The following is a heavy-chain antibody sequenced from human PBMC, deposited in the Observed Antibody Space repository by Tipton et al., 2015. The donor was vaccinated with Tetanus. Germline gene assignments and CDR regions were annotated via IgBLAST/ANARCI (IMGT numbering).Heavy chain of an antibody. D-gene: IGHD3-10*02. CDR1: GDSVSRDGPT. J-gene: IGHJ4*02. V-gene: IGHV6-1*01. Sequence: LVKPTQTLSLTCAISGDSVSRDGPTWNWIRQSPSRGLEWLGRTYYRSQWITDYAVSVRGRITINPDTYNTLVSLELMSVTPEDTAVYYCARDPPMCYSCLDSWGQGTLITVSS. CDR2: TYYRSQWIT. CDR3: ARDPPMCYSCLDS.